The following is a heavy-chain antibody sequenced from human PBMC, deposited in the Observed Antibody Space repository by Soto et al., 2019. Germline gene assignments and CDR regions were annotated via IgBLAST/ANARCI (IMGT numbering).Heavy chain of an antibody. CDR3: ARDLPTYYYDSSGSLGFDY. Sequence: GGSLRLSCAASGFIFRNYAMSWVRQAPGKGLEWVSAISGSAGSRYYADSVKGRFTISRDNSKNTLYLQMNSLRDEDTAVYYCARDLPTYYYDSSGSLGFDYWGQGTLVTVSS. D-gene: IGHD3-22*01. CDR2: ISGSAGSR. J-gene: IGHJ4*02. V-gene: IGHV3-23*01. CDR1: GFIFRNYA.